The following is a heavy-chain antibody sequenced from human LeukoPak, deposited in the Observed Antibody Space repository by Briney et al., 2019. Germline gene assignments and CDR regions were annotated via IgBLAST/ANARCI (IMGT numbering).Heavy chain of an antibody. D-gene: IGHD1-26*01. Sequence: SETLSLTCTVSGGSISSSSYYWGWIRQPPGKGLEWIGSIYYSGSTYYDPSLKSRVTISVDTSKNQFSLKLSSVTAADTAVYYCARHATSVGASAFDIWGQGTMVTVSS. V-gene: IGHV4-39*01. CDR1: GGSISSSSYY. CDR2: IYYSGST. J-gene: IGHJ3*02. CDR3: ARHATSVGASAFDI.